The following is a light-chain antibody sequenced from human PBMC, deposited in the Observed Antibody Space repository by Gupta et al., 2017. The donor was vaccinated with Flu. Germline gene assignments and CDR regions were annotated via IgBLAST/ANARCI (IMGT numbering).Light chain of an antibody. J-gene: IGKJ4*01. CDR2: GAS. CDR1: QTVRSNY. V-gene: IGKV3-20*01. CDR3: QQDGSSPLS. Sequence: GTLSLSPGERATLSCRASQTVRSNYLAWYQQKPVQAPRLLIYGASSRATGIPDRFSGSGSGTDFTLTISRLDPEDFAVFYCQQDGSSPLSFGGGTKLEIK.